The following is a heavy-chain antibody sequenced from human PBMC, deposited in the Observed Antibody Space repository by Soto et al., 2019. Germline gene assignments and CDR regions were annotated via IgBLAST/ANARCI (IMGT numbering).Heavy chain of an antibody. J-gene: IGHJ3*02. CDR2: INPNSGGT. D-gene: IGHD2-21*02. CDR1: GYTFTGYY. CDR3: ARQISGDSDAFDM. Sequence: ASVKVSCKASGYTFTGYYIHLVRQAPGQGLERMGWINPNSGGTNYAQKFQGRVTMTRDTSISTAYMELSSLRSDDTAMYYCARQISGDSDAFDMWGQGTMVTVSS. V-gene: IGHV1-2*02.